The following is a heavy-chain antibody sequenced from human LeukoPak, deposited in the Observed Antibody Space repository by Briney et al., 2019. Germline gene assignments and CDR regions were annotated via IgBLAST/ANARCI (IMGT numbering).Heavy chain of an antibody. CDR3: ARYSYGGEDWFDP. V-gene: IGHV4-39*02. CDR2: IYYSGST. D-gene: IGHD5-18*01. Sequence: SKTLSLTCTVSGGSVSSSNYYWGWIRQPPGKGLEWIGSIYYSGSTYYNPSLKSRVTISVDTSKNYFSLKLSSVTAADTAVYYCARYSYGGEDWFDPWGQGTLVTVSS. J-gene: IGHJ5*02. CDR1: GGSVSSSNYY.